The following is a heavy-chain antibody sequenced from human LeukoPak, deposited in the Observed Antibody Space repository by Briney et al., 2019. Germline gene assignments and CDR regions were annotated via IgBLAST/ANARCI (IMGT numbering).Heavy chain of an antibody. CDR3: ARETGHYGMDV. CDR2: INHSGST. V-gene: IGHV4-34*01. Sequence: SETLSLTRAVYGGSFSGYYWSWIRQPPGKGLEWIGEINHSGSTNYNPSLKSRVTISVDTSKNQFSLKLSSVTAADTAVYYCARETGHYGMDVWGKGTTVTVSS. J-gene: IGHJ6*04. CDR1: GGSFSGYY.